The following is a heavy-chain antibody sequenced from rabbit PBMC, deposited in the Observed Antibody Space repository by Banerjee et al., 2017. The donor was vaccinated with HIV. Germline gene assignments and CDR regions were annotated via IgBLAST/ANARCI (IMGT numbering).Heavy chain of an antibody. V-gene: IGHV1S45*01. CDR3: ARDLTGVTGWNFNL. CDR2: INTGSGSA. CDR1: GFTLSSYV. D-gene: IGHD7-1*01. J-gene: IGHJ4*01. Sequence: QEQLEESGGGLVKPEGSLKLSCTVSGFTLSSYVMCWVRQAPGKGLEWIGCINTGSGSAYYANWAKGRFTISKTSSTTVTLQMTSLTAADTATYFCARDLTGVTGWNFNLWGPGTLVTVS.